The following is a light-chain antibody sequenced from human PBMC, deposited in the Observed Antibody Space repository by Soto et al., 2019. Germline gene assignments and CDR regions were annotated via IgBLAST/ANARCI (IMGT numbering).Light chain of an antibody. J-gene: IGKJ1*01. CDR2: GAS. Sequence: EIVMTQSPATLSLSPGETSTLSCRASQSVSNTYLAWYQQKPGQAPRLLIYGASGRATGIPDRFSGSGSGTDFTLTISRLEPEDFAVYYCQQYGSSPWTFGQGTKVDIK. V-gene: IGKV3-20*01. CDR1: QSVSNTY. CDR3: QQYGSSPWT.